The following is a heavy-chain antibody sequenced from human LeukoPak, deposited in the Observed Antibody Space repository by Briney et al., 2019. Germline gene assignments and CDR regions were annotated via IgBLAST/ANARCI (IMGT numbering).Heavy chain of an antibody. V-gene: IGHV4-59*11. D-gene: IGHD3-10*01. CDR1: GGSINSHY. J-gene: IGHJ5*02. CDR3: ARAPPRGGWFDP. CDR2: IYYNGYT. Sequence: SETLSLTCAVSGGSINSHYWTWIRQSPGKGLEWIGYIYYNGYTNFNPSLKSRVTISVDTSNNQFSLEVASVTAADTAVYYCARAPPRGGWFDPWGQGTLVTVSS.